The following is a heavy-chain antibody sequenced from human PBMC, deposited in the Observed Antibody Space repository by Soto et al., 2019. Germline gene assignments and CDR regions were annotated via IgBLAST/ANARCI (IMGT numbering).Heavy chain of an antibody. Sequence: GGSLRLSCAASGFTFSSYSMNWVRQAPGKGLEWVSSISSSSSYIYYADSVKGRFTISRDNAKNSLYLQMNSLRAEDTAVYYCARVKGIAAAGLNDAFDIWGQGTMVTVSS. CDR2: ISSSSSYI. V-gene: IGHV3-21*01. CDR1: GFTFSSYS. D-gene: IGHD6-13*01. J-gene: IGHJ3*02. CDR3: ARVKGIAAAGLNDAFDI.